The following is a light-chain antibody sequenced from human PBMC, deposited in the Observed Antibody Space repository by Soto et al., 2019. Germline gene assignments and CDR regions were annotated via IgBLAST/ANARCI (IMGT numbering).Light chain of an antibody. V-gene: IGKV1-5*03. CDR1: ETISIC. CDR2: KAS. CDR3: QHNNSYSEA. J-gene: IGKJ1*01. Sequence: DIQMTHPPPTLYGCVGDRVTITCRTSETISICLAWYPQKPGKAPKLLLYKASTLKSGVPSRLSVSVSGTEFTLTIRSLQPDDFAPYSCQHNNSYSEAFGPGTKVELK.